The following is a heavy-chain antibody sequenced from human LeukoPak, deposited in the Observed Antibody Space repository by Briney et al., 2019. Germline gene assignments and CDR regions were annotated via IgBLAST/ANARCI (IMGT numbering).Heavy chain of an antibody. V-gene: IGHV4-61*02. Sequence: SETLSLTCTVSGGSISSSSYYWGWIRQPAGKGLEWIGRIYTSGSTNYNPSLKSRVTMSVDTSKNQFSLKLSSVTAADTAVYYCARELDAFDIWGQGTMVTVSS. CDR3: ARELDAFDI. CDR2: IYTSGST. CDR1: GGSISSSSYY. J-gene: IGHJ3*02.